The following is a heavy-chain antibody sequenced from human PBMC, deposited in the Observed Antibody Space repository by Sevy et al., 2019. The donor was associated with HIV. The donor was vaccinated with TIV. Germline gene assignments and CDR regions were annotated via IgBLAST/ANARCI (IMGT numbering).Heavy chain of an antibody. V-gene: IGHV4-59*01. CDR2: IYYSGST. CDR3: ARGDSNSPNWFDP. J-gene: IGHJ5*02. Sequence: SETLSLTCTVSGGSISSYYWSWIRQPPGKGLEWIGYIYYSGSTNYNPSLKSRVTISVDTSKNQFSLKLSSVTAADTALYYCARGDSNSPNWFDPWGQGTLVTVSS. CDR1: GGSISSYY. D-gene: IGHD4-4*01.